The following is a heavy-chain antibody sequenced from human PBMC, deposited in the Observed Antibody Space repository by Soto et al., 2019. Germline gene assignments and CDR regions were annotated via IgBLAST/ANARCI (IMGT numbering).Heavy chain of an antibody. J-gene: IGHJ6*02. Sequence: QVQLVQSGAAVKKPGSSVKVSCKASGGTFNTYSFGWLRQAPGQGLQWMGRIIPFIGAPNYAQNFQERVTITAYEYTSPPYLELSGLKSEDTAVYFCARGGDSSSLRAFYAYGFDVWGQGTAVTVSS. V-gene: IGHV1-69*18. CDR2: IIPFIGAP. CDR3: ARGGDSSSLRAFYAYGFDV. D-gene: IGHD6-6*01. CDR1: GGTFNTYS.